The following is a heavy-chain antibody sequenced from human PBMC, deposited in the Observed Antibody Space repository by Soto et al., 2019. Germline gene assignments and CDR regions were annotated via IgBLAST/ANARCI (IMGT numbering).Heavy chain of an antibody. CDR3: ASSYSGYLDN. Sequence: PSETLSLTCSVSGGSISSGAYYWNWIRQHPVKGLEWIAYIYHTGNTYYNPSLRSRTTISVDTSENQFSLKLTSVTDADTAVYYCASSYSGYLDNWGQGTLVTVSS. CDR1: GGSISSGAYY. D-gene: IGHD3-22*01. V-gene: IGHV4-31*03. CDR2: IYHTGNT. J-gene: IGHJ4*02.